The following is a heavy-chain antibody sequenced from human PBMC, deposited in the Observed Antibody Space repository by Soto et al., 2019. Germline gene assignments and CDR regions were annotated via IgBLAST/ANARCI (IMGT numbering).Heavy chain of an antibody. CDR3: ARADYYGSGRTNWFDP. CDR2: INHSGST. V-gene: IGHV4-34*01. CDR1: GGSFSGYY. D-gene: IGHD3-10*01. J-gene: IGHJ5*02. Sequence: SETLSLTCAVYGGSFSGYYWSWIRQPPGKGLEWIGYINHSGSTNYNPSLKSRVTLSVDTSKNQFFLKLSSVTAADTAVYYCARADYYGSGRTNWFDPWGQGTLVTVSS.